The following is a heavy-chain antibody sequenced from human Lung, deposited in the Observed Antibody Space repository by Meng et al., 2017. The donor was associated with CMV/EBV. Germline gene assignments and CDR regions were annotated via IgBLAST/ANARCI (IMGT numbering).Heavy chain of an antibody. D-gene: IGHD1-26*01. V-gene: IGHV5-51*01. Sequence: EXXKISCKGSGYTFSNYWIGWVRQTPGKGLEWMGIIYPGDSDTRYSPSFQGQVTISADKSISTAYLQWSNLKASDTAMYYCTRLEDGSSYLGHWGQGTLVNVAS. CDR1: GYTFSNYW. CDR3: TRLEDGSSYLGH. J-gene: IGHJ4*02. CDR2: IYPGDSDT.